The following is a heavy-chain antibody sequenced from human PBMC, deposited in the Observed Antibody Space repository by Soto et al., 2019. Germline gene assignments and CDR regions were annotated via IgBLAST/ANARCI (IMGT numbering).Heavy chain of an antibody. CDR2: MNPNSGNT. CDR3: ATLWFGELLYPPAFDI. J-gene: IGHJ3*02. CDR1: GYTFTSYD. D-gene: IGHD3-10*01. Sequence: ASVKVSCKASGYTFTSYDINWVRQATGQGLEWMGWMNPNSGNTGYAQKFQGRLTMTRNTSISTAYMELSSLRSEDTAVYYCATLWFGELLYPPAFDIWGQGTMVTVSS. V-gene: IGHV1-8*01.